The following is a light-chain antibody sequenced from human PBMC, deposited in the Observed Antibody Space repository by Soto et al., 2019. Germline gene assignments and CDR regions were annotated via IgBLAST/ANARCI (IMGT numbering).Light chain of an antibody. CDR2: DVS. Sequence: EIVMTQSPGTLSVSPGERATLSCRAGQGVTTNFAWYQQKSGQSPRLLIYDVSIRATGVPARFSGTGSETDFTLTTSGLQSDDSAVYFCQQYNNWPFSFGQGTRLEIK. V-gene: IGKV3-15*01. CDR1: QGVTTN. CDR3: QQYNNWPFS. J-gene: IGKJ5*01.